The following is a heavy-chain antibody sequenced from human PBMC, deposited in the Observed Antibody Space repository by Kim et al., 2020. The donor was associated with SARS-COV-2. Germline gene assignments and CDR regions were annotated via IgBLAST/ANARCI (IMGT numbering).Heavy chain of an antibody. V-gene: IGHV3-48*03. CDR3: VREGKNWNDFDY. D-gene: IGHD1-1*01. CDR1: GFIFDTYE. J-gene: IGHJ4*02. CDR2: VSSSSM. Sequence: GGSLRPSCAASGFIFDTYEMNWVRQAPGKGLEWVSYVSSSSMFYADSVKGRFTVSRDNAKNSLYLQMNNLRAEDTAVYYCVREGKNWNDFDYWGQGTLITVSS.